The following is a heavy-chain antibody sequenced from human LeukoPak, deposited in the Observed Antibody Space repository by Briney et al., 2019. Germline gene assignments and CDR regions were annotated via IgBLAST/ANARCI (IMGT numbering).Heavy chain of an antibody. D-gene: IGHD5-12*01. CDR1: GYTFTNYG. CDR2: ISTYSGNT. V-gene: IGHV1-18*01. J-gene: IGHJ4*02. CDR3: ARGNRGYSGYED. Sequence: ASVKVSCKASGYTFTNYGITWVRQAPGQGLEWMGWISTYSGNTNYAQKLQGRVTMTTDTSTSTAYMELRSLRSEDTAVYYCARGNRGYSGYEDWGQGTLVTVSS.